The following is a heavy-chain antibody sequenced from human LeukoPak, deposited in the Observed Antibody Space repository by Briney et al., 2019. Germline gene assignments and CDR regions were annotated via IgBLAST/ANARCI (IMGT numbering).Heavy chain of an antibody. J-gene: IGHJ4*02. CDR3: SRSAYYDGSGNYYDY. D-gene: IGHD3-22*01. Sequence: TGGSLRLSCAVSGFTFSSYWMHWVRQAPGKGLVWVSRISDGGSTTTYADSVKGRFTISRDNAKNTLYLQMNGLRAEDTAVYYCSRSAYYDGSGNYYDYWGQGTLVTVSS. V-gene: IGHV3-74*01. CDR2: ISDGGSTT. CDR1: GFTFSSYW.